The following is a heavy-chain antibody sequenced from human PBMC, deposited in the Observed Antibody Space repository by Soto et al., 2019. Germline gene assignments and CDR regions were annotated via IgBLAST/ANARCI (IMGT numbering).Heavy chain of an antibody. CDR1: GFTFNNAW. J-gene: IGHJ4*02. CDR2: IKSRTDGGTT. V-gene: IGHV3-15*07. CDR3: TTDRDEGSCYGPNC. Sequence: EVQLVESGGGLVKSRGSLRLSCEASGFTFNNAWMNWVRQAPGKGLEWVGRIKSRTDGGTTDYAAPVKARFSISSEDSKNTQHLQMNNRKTEDTGKYYWTTDRDEGSCYGPNCWGQGSLFTVSS. D-gene: IGHD3-22*01.